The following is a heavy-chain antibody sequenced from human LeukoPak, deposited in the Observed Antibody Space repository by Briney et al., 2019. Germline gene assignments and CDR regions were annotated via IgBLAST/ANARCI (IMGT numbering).Heavy chain of an antibody. CDR1: GGSFSGYY. CDR3: ARTITIFGVVIMPNWFDP. D-gene: IGHD3-3*01. J-gene: IGHJ5*02. V-gene: IGHV4-34*01. Sequence: SETLSLTCAVYGGSFSGYYWSWIRQPPGKGLEWIGEINHSGSTNYNPSLESRVTISVDTSKNQFSLKLSSVTAADTAVYYCARTITIFGVVIMPNWFDPWGQGTLVTVSS. CDR2: INHSGST.